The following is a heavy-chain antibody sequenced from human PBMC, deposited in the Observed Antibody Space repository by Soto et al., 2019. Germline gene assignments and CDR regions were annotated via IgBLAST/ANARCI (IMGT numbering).Heavy chain of an antibody. CDR1: GFSLSTSGVG. CDR2: IYWDDDK. Sequence: QITLKESGPTLVKPTQTLTLTCTFSGFSLSTSGVGVGWIRQPAGKALEWLALIYWDDDKRYSPSLNSRLTITKDPSKNQVVLTMTNMDPVDTATYYCTHAMLYCTGGSCTTWFDYWGQGTLVTVYS. CDR3: THAMLYCTGGSCTTWFDY. V-gene: IGHV2-5*02. D-gene: IGHD2-15*01. J-gene: IGHJ4*02.